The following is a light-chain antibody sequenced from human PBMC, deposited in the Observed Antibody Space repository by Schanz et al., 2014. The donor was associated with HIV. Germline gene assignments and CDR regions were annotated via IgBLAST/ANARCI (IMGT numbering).Light chain of an antibody. Sequence: QSVLTQPPSVSAAPGQKVTISCSGSSSNIGNTYVSWYQQLPGTAPKLLIYDDSNRPSGIPDRFSGSKSGTSATLGITGLQTGDEAYYYCGTWDSSLSTGLFGGGTKLTVL. CDR3: GTWDSSLSTGL. V-gene: IGLV1-51*01. CDR2: DDS. CDR1: SSNIGNTY. J-gene: IGLJ2*01.